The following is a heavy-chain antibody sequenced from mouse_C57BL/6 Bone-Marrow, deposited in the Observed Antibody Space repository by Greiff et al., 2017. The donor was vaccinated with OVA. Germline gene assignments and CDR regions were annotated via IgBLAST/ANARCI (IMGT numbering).Heavy chain of an antibody. J-gene: IGHJ3*01. V-gene: IGHV10-1*01. Sequence: EVKLVESGGGLVQPKGSLKLSCAASGFSFNTYAMHWVRQAPGKGLEWVARIRSKSNNYATYYADSVKDRFTISRDDSESMLYLQMNNLKTEDTAMYYCVRQELFAYWGQGTLVTVSA. CDR2: IRSKSNNYAT. CDR3: VRQELFAY. CDR1: GFSFNTYA.